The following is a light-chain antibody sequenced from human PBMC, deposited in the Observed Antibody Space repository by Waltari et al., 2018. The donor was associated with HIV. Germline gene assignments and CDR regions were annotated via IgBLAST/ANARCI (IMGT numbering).Light chain of an antibody. Sequence: QLVLTQSPSASASLGASVKLTCTLSSGHSSYAIAWHQQQPEKGPRYLMKLNSDGSHSKGDVIPDLFSGSSSGAERYLTISSLQSEDEADYYCQTWGTGIQVFGGGTKLTVL. CDR2: LNSDGSH. J-gene: IGLJ2*01. CDR1: SGHSSYA. V-gene: IGLV4-69*01. CDR3: QTWGTGIQV.